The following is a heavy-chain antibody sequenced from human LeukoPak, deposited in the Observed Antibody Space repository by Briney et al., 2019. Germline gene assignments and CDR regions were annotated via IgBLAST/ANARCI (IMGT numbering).Heavy chain of an antibody. CDR1: GYTFTSYY. V-gene: IGHV1-46*01. D-gene: IGHD6-13*01. J-gene: IGHJ5*02. CDR2: INPSGGST. CDR3: ARDGNIAAAGGWLDP. Sequence: GAPVKVSCKASGYTFTSYYMHWVRQAPGQGLEWMGIINPSGGSTSYAQKFQGRVTMTRDMSTSTVYMELSSLRSEDTAVYYCARDGNIAAAGGWLDPWGQGTLVTVSS.